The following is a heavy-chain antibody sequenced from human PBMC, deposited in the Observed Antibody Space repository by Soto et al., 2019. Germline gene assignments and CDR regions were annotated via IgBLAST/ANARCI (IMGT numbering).Heavy chain of an antibody. Sequence: QVQLQESGPGLVKPSQTLSLTCTVSGGSISSGGYYWSWIRQHPGKGLEWIGYIYYRGSTYYNPSLKSRVNISVDTSKNQFSLKLSVVTAADTAVYYCAREDYYDSSGYTPDYYYGMDVWGQGTTVTVSS. D-gene: IGHD3-22*01. V-gene: IGHV4-31*03. CDR2: IYYRGST. CDR1: GGSISSGGYY. J-gene: IGHJ6*02. CDR3: AREDYYDSSGYTPDYYYGMDV.